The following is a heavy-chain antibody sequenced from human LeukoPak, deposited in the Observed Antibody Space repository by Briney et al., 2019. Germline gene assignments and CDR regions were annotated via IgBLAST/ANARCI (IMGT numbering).Heavy chain of an antibody. CDR2: ISTFNGNT. CDR3: AKGARSSGLFDY. D-gene: IGHD6-19*01. Sequence: ASVKVSCKASGYTFTNYGSSWVRQAPGQGLEWMGWISTFNGNTNYAQKLQGRVTMTTDTSTTTAYMELRSLRSDDTAVYYCAKGARSSGLFDYWGQGTLVTVSS. V-gene: IGHV1-18*01. CDR1: GYTFTNYG. J-gene: IGHJ4*02.